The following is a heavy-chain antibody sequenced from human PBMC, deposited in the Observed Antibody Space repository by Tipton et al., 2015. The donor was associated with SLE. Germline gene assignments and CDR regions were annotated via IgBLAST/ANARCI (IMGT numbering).Heavy chain of an antibody. CDR1: GFTFSTYA. Sequence: SLRLSCAASGFTFSTYAMHWVRQAPGKGLEWVALISYDGSNKYFADSVKGRFTISRDNDKNTAYLQMNSLRAEDTAIYYCARARSGVGSAFDIWGRGTKVTVSS. D-gene: IGHD6-19*01. J-gene: IGHJ3*02. CDR3: ARARSGVGSAFDI. CDR2: ISYDGSNK. V-gene: IGHV3-30*04.